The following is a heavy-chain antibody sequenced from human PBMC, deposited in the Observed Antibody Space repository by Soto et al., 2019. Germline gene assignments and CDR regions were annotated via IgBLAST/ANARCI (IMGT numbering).Heavy chain of an antibody. CDR3: ASLGYSYGYFDY. CDR1: GGSISSYY. V-gene: IGHV4-59*01. J-gene: IGHJ4*02. CDR2: IYYSGST. Sequence: SETLSLTCTVSGGSISSYYWSWIRQPPGKGLEWIGYIYYSGSTNYNPSLKSRVTISVDTSKNQFSLKLSSVTAADTAVYYCASLGYSYGYFDYWGQGTRVTVSS. D-gene: IGHD5-18*01.